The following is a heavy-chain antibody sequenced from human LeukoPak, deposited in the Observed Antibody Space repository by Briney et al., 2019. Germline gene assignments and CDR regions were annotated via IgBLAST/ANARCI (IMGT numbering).Heavy chain of an antibody. V-gene: IGHV1-69*13. Sequence: ASVKVSCKASGGTFSSYAISWVRQAPGQGLEWMGGIIPIFGTANYAQKFQGRVTITADESTSTAYMELSSLRSEDTAVYYCARGPPVRYQLLVPVGGPWGQGTLVTVSS. D-gene: IGHD2-2*01. CDR2: IIPIFGTA. CDR1: GGTFSSYA. J-gene: IGHJ5*02. CDR3: ARGPPVRYQLLVPVGGP.